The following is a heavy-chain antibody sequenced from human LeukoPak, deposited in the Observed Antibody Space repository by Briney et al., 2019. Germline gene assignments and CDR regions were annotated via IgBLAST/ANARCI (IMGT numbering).Heavy chain of an antibody. Sequence: ASVKVSCKASGYTFTGYYMHWVRQAPGQGLEWMGWINPNSGGTNYAQKFQGRVTMTRDTSTNTVYMDLSSLRSEDTAVYYCAREIGPIQLHLWGSAFDYWGQGTLVTVSS. CDR2: INPNSGGT. V-gene: IGHV1-2*02. CDR1: GYTFTGYY. CDR3: AREIGPIQLHLWGSAFDY. D-gene: IGHD5-18*01. J-gene: IGHJ4*02.